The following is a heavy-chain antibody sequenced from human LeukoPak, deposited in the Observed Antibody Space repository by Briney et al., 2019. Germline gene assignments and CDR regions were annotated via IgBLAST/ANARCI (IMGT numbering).Heavy chain of an antibody. CDR2: IYYSGST. Sequence: SETLSLTSTVSGGSISSSSYYWGWIRQPPGKGLEWIGSIYYSGSTYYNPSLKSRVTISVDTSKNQFSLKLSSVTAADTAVYYCAIVVVPAAFDYWGQGTLVTVSS. J-gene: IGHJ4*02. D-gene: IGHD2-2*01. V-gene: IGHV4-39*01. CDR1: GGSISSSSYY. CDR3: AIVVVPAAFDY.